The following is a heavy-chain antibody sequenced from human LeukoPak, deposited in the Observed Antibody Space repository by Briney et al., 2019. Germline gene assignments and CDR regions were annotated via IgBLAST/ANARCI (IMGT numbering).Heavy chain of an antibody. V-gene: IGHV4-38-2*02. J-gene: IGHJ4*02. Sequence: SETLSLTCTVSGYSISSGYYWGWIRQPPGKGLEWIGSIYHSGSTYYNPSLKSRVTISVDTSKNQFSLKLSSVTAADTAVYYCARVAERMIVALFDYWGQGTLVTVSS. CDR3: ARVAERMIVALFDY. CDR1: GYSISSGYY. CDR2: IYHSGST. D-gene: IGHD3-22*01.